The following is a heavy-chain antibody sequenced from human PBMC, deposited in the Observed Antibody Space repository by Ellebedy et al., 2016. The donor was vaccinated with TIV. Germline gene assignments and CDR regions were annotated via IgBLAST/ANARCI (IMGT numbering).Heavy chain of an antibody. Sequence: GESLKISCAASKFTLRNYWMSWVRQAPGRGLEWVANINQDGSERYYVDSVKGRFTISRDNATLYLQMNSLRVEDTAVYYCARDRVVPPYWGQGTLVTVSS. V-gene: IGHV3-7*01. CDR3: ARDRVVPPY. J-gene: IGHJ4*02. CDR2: INQDGSER. D-gene: IGHD3-3*01. CDR1: KFTLRNYW.